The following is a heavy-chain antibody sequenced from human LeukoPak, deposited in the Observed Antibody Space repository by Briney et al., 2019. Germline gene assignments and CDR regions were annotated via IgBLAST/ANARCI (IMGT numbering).Heavy chain of an antibody. D-gene: IGHD6-13*01. CDR1: GGSISSYY. CDR3: ARGYSSNWNWFDP. J-gene: IGHJ5*02. CDR2: IYSSGST. V-gene: IGHV4-59*01. Sequence: SETLSLTCTVSGGSISSYYWTWIRQPPGKGLEWIGYIYSSGSTKYNPSLKSRVTISLDTSKTQFSLRLSSVTAADTAVYYCARGYSSNWNWFDPWGQGTLVTVSS.